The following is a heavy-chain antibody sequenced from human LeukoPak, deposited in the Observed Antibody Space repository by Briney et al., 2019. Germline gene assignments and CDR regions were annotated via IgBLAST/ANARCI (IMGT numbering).Heavy chain of an antibody. CDR2: ISWNRGSI. CDR1: GFTFDDYA. J-gene: IGHJ6*02. D-gene: IGHD2-21*02. V-gene: IGHV3-9*01. Sequence: PGRSLRLSCAASGFTFDDYAMHWARQAPGRGLEWVSGISWNRGSIRYADSVKGRFTISRDNAKNSLYLQMNSLRAEDTALYYRAKDIEGGDGYYYYGMDVWGQGTTVTVSS. CDR3: AKDIEGGDGYYYYGMDV.